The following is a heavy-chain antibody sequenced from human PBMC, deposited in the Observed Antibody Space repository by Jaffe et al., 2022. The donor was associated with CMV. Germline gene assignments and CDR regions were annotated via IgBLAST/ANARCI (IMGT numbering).Heavy chain of an antibody. CDR3: ARDLTVKPCDY. CDR1: GFTFSSYS. J-gene: IGHJ4*02. D-gene: IGHD4-17*01. Sequence: EVQLVESGGGLVKPGGSLRLSCAVSGFTFSSYSMNWVRQAPGQGLEWVACISSGGDYIYYADSLKGRFTISRDNAENSLYLEMNSLRVEDTAVYYCARDLTVKPCDYWGQGTLVTVSS. CDR2: ISSGGDYI. V-gene: IGHV3-21*01.